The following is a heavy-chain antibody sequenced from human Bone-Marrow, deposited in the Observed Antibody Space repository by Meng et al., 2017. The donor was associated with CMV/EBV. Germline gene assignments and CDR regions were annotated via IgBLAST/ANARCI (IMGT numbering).Heavy chain of an antibody. J-gene: IGHJ6*02. CDR3: ARVGRLTTLNYYYGIDV. CDR1: GGSFSGYY. Sequence: SETLSLTCAVYGGSFSGYYWSWIRQPPGKGLEWIGEINHSGSTNYNPSLKSRVTISVDTSKNQFSLKLSSVTAADTAVYYCARVGRLTTLNYYYGIDVWGQGTTVTASS. V-gene: IGHV4-34*01. D-gene: IGHD4-11*01. CDR2: INHSGST.